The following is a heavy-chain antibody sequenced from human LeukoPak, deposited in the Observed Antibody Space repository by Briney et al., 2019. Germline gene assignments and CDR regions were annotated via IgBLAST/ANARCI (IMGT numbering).Heavy chain of an antibody. CDR1: GFTFSTYA. CDR2: LSSSSSVI. J-gene: IGHJ4*02. D-gene: IGHD3-22*01. CDR3: ARGEYDSSAISGY. Sequence: GGSLRLPCAASGFTFSTYAMDWVRQAPGRGLEWVSYLSSSSSVIYHADSVKGRFTISRDNAKNSLYLQMNSLRTEDTAVYYCARGEYDSSAISGYWGQGTLVTVSS. V-gene: IGHV3-48*01.